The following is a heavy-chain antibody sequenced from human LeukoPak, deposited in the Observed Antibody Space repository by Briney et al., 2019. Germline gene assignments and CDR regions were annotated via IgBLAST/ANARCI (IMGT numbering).Heavy chain of an antibody. CDR1: GFTFSDYY. D-gene: IGHD1-1*01. J-gene: IGHJ5*02. CDR2: ISSSGSTI. Sequence: GGSLRLSCAASGFTFSDYYMSWIRQAPGKGLEWVSYISSSGSTIYYADSVKGRFTISRDNAKNSLYLQMNSLRAEDTAVYYRARGNNWNDVGARGFDPWGQGTLVTVSS. CDR3: ARGNNWNDVGARGFDP. V-gene: IGHV3-11*01.